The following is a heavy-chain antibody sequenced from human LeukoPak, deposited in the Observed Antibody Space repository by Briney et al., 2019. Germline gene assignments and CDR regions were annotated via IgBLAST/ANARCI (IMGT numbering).Heavy chain of an antibody. CDR1: GGTFSSYA. V-gene: IGHV1-69*13. CDR2: IIPIFGTA. J-gene: IGHJ6*02. D-gene: IGHD5-18*01. Sequence: SVRVSCKASGGTFSSYAISWVRQAPGQGLEWMGGIIPIFGTANYAQKFQGRVTITADESTSTAYMELSSLRSEDTAVYYCARALGYSYGPIYYYGMDVWGQGTTVTVSS. CDR3: ARALGYSYGPIYYYGMDV.